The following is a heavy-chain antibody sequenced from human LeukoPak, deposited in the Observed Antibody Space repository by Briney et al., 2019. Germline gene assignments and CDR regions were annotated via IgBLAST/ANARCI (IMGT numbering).Heavy chain of an antibody. Sequence: PGGSLRLSCATSGFTFSSYAMSWVRQAPGKGLEWVSTISPSGGVTFYSDSVRGRFTISRDYSKDTLFLQMNSLRAEDTAVYYCARDLMGIAYRGAFYYWGQGTLVTVSS. J-gene: IGHJ4*02. CDR1: GFTFSSYA. CDR2: ISPSGGVT. CDR3: ARDLMGIAYRGAFYY. D-gene: IGHD6-13*01. V-gene: IGHV3-23*01.